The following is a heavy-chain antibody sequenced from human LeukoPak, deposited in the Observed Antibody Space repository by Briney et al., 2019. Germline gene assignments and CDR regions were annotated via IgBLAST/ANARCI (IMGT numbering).Heavy chain of an antibody. V-gene: IGHV3-48*03. Sequence: AGSLRLSCAASGFTFSSYEMKWVRQAPREGLEWVSYISSSGSTIYYADSLKGRFTISRDNSKNTLYLQMNSLRAEDTAVYYCARVTYGSGTYGVFDYWGQGTLVTVSS. D-gene: IGHD3-10*01. CDR2: ISSSGSTI. CDR1: GFTFSSYE. J-gene: IGHJ4*02. CDR3: ARVTYGSGTYGVFDY.